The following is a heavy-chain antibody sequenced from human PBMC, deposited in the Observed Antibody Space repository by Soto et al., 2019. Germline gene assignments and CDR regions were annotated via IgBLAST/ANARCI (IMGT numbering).Heavy chain of an antibody. CDR1: GGSIWIYD. V-gene: IGHV4-59*08. J-gene: IGHJ6*03. CDR3: AIRRIVRGVTINYYYYLDV. Sequence: PSETLSITCTASGGSIWIYDWSWFRQPPRKGHEWIGYIYYSGSTNYNPSLKSRVTISVDTSKNQFSLKLSSVTAADTAVYYCAIRRIVRGVTINYYYYLDVWGKGTTVTVSS. CDR2: IYYSGST. D-gene: IGHD3-10*01.